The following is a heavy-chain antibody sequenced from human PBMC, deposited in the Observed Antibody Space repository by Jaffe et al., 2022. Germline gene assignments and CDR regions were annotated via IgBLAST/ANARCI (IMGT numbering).Heavy chain of an antibody. CDR2: IYPGDSDT. CDR3: VRRGKTTVAAASKYYFDY. CDR1: GYSFTSYW. D-gene: IGHD4-17*01. Sequence: EVQLVQSGAEVKKPGESLKISCKGSGYSFTSYWIGWVRQMPGKGLEWMGIIYPGDSDTRYSPSFQGQVTISADKSISTAYLQWSSLKASDTAMYYCVRRGKTTVAAASKYYFDYWGQGTLVTVSS. V-gene: IGHV5-51*03. J-gene: IGHJ4*02.